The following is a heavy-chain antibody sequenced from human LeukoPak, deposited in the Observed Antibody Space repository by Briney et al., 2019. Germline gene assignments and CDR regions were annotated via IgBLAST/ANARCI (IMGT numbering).Heavy chain of an antibody. V-gene: IGHV1-8*01. Sequence: ASVKVSCKASGYTFTSYDINWVRQATGQGLEWMGWMNPNSGNTGYAQKFQGRVTMTRNTSISTAYMELSSLRSEDTAVYYCASRVGSGWSDRYNWFDPWGQGTLVTVSS. CDR2: MNPNSGNT. J-gene: IGHJ5*02. D-gene: IGHD6-19*01. CDR3: ASRVGSGWSDRYNWFDP. CDR1: GYTFTSYD.